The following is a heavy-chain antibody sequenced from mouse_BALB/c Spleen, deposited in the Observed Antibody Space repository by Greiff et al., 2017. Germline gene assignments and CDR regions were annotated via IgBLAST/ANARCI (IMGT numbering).Heavy chain of an antibody. CDR1: GDSITSGY. CDR2: ISYSGST. V-gene: IGHV3-8*02. J-gene: IGHJ3*01. CDR3: ARYDDYGRAPFPY. Sequence: VQLKQSGPSLVKPSQTLSLTCSVTGDSITSGYWNWIRKFPGNKLEYMGYISYSGSTYYNPSLKSRISITRDTSKNQYYLQLNSVTTEDTATYYGARYDDYGRAPFPYWGQGTLVTVSA. D-gene: IGHD2-4*01.